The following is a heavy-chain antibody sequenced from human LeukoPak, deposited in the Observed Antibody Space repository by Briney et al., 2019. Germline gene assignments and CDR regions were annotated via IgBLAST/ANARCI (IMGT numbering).Heavy chain of an antibody. D-gene: IGHD2-2*01. CDR3: ARGLDIVVVPAASVYYYYYMDV. Sequence: ASVKVSSKASEGTFSSYAISWVRQATGQGLEWRGGIIPIFGSANYAQKFQGRVKITADKSTSTAYMELSSLRSEDTAVYYCARGLDIVVVPAASVYYYYYMDVWGKGTTVTVSS. J-gene: IGHJ6*03. V-gene: IGHV1-69*06. CDR1: EGTFSSYA. CDR2: IIPIFGSA.